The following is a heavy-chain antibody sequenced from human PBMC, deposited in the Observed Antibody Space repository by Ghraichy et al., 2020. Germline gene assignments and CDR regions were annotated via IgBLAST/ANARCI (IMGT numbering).Heavy chain of an antibody. J-gene: IGHJ4*02. CDR3: STTYYYDTSGTTDY. V-gene: IGHV3-15*01. CDR1: GFIFGDTW. D-gene: IGHD3-22*01. Sequence: ETLSLTCAASGFIFGDTWMSWVRQAPGKGLEWVGRIRSKADGGTTDYAAPVKGRFTISRDDSKNTLYLQINSLKTEDTAVYYCSTTYYYDTSGTTDYWGQGTLVTVSS. CDR2: IRSKADGGTT.